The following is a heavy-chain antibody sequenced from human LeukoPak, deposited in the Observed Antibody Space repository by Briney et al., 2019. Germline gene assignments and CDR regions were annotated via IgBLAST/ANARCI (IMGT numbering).Heavy chain of an antibody. CDR2: ISAYNGNT. CDR3: ARVRGYYDSSGPRDY. D-gene: IGHD3-22*01. Sequence: EASVKVSCKASGYTFTSYGISWVRQAPGQGLEWIGWISAYNGNTNYAQKLQGRVTMTTDTSTSTAYMELRSLRSDDTAVYYCARVRGYYDSSGPRDYWGQGTLVTVSS. CDR1: GYTFTSYG. J-gene: IGHJ4*02. V-gene: IGHV1-18*01.